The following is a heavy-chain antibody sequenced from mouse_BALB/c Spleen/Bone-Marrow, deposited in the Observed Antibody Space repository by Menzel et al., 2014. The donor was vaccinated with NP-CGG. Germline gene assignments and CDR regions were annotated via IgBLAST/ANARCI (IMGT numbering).Heavy chain of an antibody. Sequence: QVQLKDSGAELAKPGASVKMSCKASGYTFTNYWMHWVKQRPGQGLEWIRYINPSTGYTEYNQKFKDKATLTADKSSSTAYMQLSSLTSEDSAVYYCARIYYYGRDYWGQGTTLTVSS. D-gene: IGHD1-1*01. V-gene: IGHV1-7*01. CDR3: ARIYYYGRDY. CDR1: GYTFTNYW. CDR2: INPSTGYT. J-gene: IGHJ2*01.